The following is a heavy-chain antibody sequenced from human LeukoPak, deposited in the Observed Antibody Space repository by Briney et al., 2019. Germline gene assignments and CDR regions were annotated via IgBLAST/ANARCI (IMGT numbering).Heavy chain of an antibody. CDR2: ISYDGSNK. Sequence: GGSLRLSCAASGFTFSSYAMHWVRQAPGKGLEWVAVISYDGSNKYYADSVKGRFTISRDNSKNTLCLQMNSLRAEDTAVYYCASNSGSYWRNFDYWGQGTLVTVSS. CDR1: GFTFSSYA. D-gene: IGHD1-26*01. J-gene: IGHJ4*02. CDR3: ASNSGSYWRNFDY. V-gene: IGHV3-30-3*01.